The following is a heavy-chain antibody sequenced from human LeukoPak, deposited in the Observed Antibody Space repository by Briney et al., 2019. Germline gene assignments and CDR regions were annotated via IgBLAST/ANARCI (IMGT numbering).Heavy chain of an antibody. V-gene: IGHV1-18*01. CDR2: ISAYNGNT. D-gene: IGHD2-15*01. Sequence: ASVKVSCKASGYTFTSYGISWVRQAPGQGLEWMGWISAYNGNTNYAQNFQGRVTMTRDTSTSTVYMELSSLRSEDTAVYYCARVADVGSCYLCNWFDPWGQGTLVTVSS. CDR1: GYTFTSYG. J-gene: IGHJ5*02. CDR3: ARVADVGSCYLCNWFDP.